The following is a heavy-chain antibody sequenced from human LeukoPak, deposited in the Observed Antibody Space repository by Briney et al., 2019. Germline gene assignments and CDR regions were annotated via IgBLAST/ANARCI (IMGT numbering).Heavy chain of an antibody. D-gene: IGHD3-22*01. CDR1: GQTFTTHG. CDR2: LIADKANT. V-gene: IGHV1-18*01. Sequence: ASVKVSCKASGQTFTTHGVGWVRQAPGQGLEWVGWLIADKANTKYAQNLQGRLTMTTDTSTSTAYMELRSLRSDDTAVYYCARGGGDSSGYYPRYFDYWGQGTLVTVSS. J-gene: IGHJ4*02. CDR3: ARGGGDSSGYYPRYFDY.